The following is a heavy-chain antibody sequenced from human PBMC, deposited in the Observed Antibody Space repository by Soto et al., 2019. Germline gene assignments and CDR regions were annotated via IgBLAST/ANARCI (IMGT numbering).Heavy chain of an antibody. CDR3: ARGCSSASCYYY. CDR1: GFMFSSYT. Sequence: GGSLRRSWTASGFMFSSYTMNWVRQAPGKGLEWVSSVSFRGDIYYADSLEGRFTISRDDAKNSLYLQMNSLRAEDTAVYYCARGCSSASCYYYWGQGTLVTVSS. CDR2: VSFRGDI. J-gene: IGHJ4*02. D-gene: IGHD2-2*01. V-gene: IGHV3-21*01.